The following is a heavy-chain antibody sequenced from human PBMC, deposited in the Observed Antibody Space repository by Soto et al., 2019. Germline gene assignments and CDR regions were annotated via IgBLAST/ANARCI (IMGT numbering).Heavy chain of an antibody. J-gene: IGHJ4*02. CDR1: GFTFSSYA. CDR3: AKGGYDFWSGYYTRYFDY. V-gene: IGHV3-23*01. D-gene: IGHD3-3*01. Sequence: GGSLRLSCAASGFTFSSYAMSWVRQAPGKGLEWVSAISGSGGSTYYADSVKGRFTISRDNSKNTLYLQMNSLRAEDTAVYYCAKGGYDFWSGYYTRYFDYWGQGTLVTVSS. CDR2: ISGSGGST.